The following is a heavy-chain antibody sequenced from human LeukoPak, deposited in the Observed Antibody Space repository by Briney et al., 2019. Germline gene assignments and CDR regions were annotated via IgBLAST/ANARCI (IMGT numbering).Heavy chain of an antibody. V-gene: IGHV3-7*01. CDR3: ARGRIAAAGPLWFDP. Sequence: GGSLRLSCAASGFTFSGYWMSWVRQAPGKGLEWVAYIKQDVTEKYYVDSVKGRFTISRDNAKNSLYLQMNSLRAEDTAVYYCARGRIAAAGPLWFDPWGQGTLVTVSS. J-gene: IGHJ5*02. CDR2: IKQDVTEK. CDR1: GFTFSGYW. D-gene: IGHD6-13*01.